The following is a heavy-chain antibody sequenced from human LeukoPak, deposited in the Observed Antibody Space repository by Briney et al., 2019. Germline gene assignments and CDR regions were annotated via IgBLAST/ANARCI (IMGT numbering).Heavy chain of an antibody. CDR1: GGSISNDRFY. CDR3: ARGIPGYSSGWYIN. CDR2: VYYSRST. J-gene: IGHJ4*02. V-gene: IGHV4-39*07. D-gene: IGHD6-19*01. Sequence: SETLSLTCTVSGGSISNDRFYWAWIRQPPGKGLEWIGSVYYSRSTYYDPSLKSRVSILVDTSKNQFSLRLKSVTAADTAVYYCARGIPGYSSGWYINWGQGTLVTVSS.